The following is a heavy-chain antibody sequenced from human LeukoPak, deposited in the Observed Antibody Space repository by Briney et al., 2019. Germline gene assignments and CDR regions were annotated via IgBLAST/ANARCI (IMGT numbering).Heavy chain of an antibody. Sequence: PSETLSLTCTVSGFSISSYYWRWVRQPPGKGLEWIGYIYYSGSTNYNPSLKSRVTISVDTCKNQFSLKMSSVTAADTAVYYCARHQGWLGYFDYWGQGTLVTVSS. CDR1: GFSISSYY. J-gene: IGHJ4*02. D-gene: IGHD2-15*01. CDR3: ARHQGWLGYFDY. V-gene: IGHV4-59*08. CDR2: IYYSGST.